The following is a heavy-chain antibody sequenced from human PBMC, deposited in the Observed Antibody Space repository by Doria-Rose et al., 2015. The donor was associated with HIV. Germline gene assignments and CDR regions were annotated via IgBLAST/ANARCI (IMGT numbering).Heavy chain of an antibody. CDR2: IYYSGST. CDR1: GGSISSYY. J-gene: IGHJ6*02. V-gene: IGHV4-59*01. D-gene: IGHD2-15*01. CDR3: ARAYCSGGSCYSTYYYYYYGMDV. Sequence: VQLQESGPGLVKPSETLSLTCTVSGGSISSYYWSWIRQPPGKGLEWIGYIYYSGSTNYNPSLKSRVTISVDTSKNQFSLKLSSVTAADTAVYYCARAYCSGGSCYSTYYYYYYGMDVWGQGTTVTVSS.